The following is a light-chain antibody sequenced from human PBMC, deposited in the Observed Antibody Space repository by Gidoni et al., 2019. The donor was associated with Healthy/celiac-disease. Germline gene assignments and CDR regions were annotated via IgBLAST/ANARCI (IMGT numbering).Light chain of an antibody. CDR1: QDISNY. V-gene: IGKV1-33*01. Sequence: IQMTQSPSSLSASVGDRVTITCQASQDISNYLNWYQQKPGKAPQLLIYDASNLETGVPSRFSGSGSGTDFTFTISSLQPEDIATYYCQQYDNLPLTVGGGTKVEIK. CDR3: QQYDNLPLT. CDR2: DAS. J-gene: IGKJ4*01.